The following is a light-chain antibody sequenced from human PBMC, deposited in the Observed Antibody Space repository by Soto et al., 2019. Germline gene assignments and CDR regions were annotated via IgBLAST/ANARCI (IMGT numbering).Light chain of an antibody. Sequence: EIVLTQSPATLALSPGERATLSCRASESVNSYLAWYQQRPGQAPRLLIYDASNSATGIPARFSGSGSGTDFTLTFSSLEPEDFAIYYCQQRSSWPPPTFGGGTRVDMK. CDR2: DAS. V-gene: IGKV3-11*01. J-gene: IGKJ4*01. CDR3: QQRSSWPPPT. CDR1: ESVNSY.